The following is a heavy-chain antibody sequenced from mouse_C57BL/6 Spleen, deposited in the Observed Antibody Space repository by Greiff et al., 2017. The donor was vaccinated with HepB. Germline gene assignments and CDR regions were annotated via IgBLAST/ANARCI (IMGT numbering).Heavy chain of an antibody. J-gene: IGHJ2*01. CDR3: TRVYDGYYNY. CDR1: GFTFSSYA. Sequence: EVKVVESGEGLVKPGGSLKLSCAASGFTFSSYAMSWVRQTPEKRLEWVAYISSGGDYIYYADTVKGRFTISRDNARNTLYLQMSSLKSEDTAMYYCTRVYDGYYNYWGQGTTLTVSS. CDR2: ISSGGDYI. V-gene: IGHV5-9-1*02. D-gene: IGHD2-3*01.